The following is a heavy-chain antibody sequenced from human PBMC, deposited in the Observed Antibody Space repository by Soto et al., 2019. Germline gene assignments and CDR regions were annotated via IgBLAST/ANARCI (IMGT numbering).Heavy chain of an antibody. CDR1: GGSISNHY. CDR3: ARGGYRTLAWFDP. D-gene: IGHD6-13*01. J-gene: IGHJ5*02. Sequence: QVQVQESGPGLVKPSETLSLTCTVSGGSISNHYWSWIRQSPGKGLEWIANIYHSGTTNYNLSLKVRFTISIDSSKNQVSLKLNSVTAADTAVYYCARGGYRTLAWFDPWGQGTLVTVSS. V-gene: IGHV4-59*11. CDR2: IYHSGTT.